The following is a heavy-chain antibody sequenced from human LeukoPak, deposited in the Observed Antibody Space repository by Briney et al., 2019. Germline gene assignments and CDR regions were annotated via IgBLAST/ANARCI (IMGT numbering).Heavy chain of an antibody. CDR1: GGSISSYY. CDR3: ARARYVNSFYAFDI. J-gene: IGHJ3*02. Sequence: PSETLSLTCTVSGGSISSYYWSRIRLPPGKGLEWIGYLSKSGNTNYSPSLKSRVTIFGDTSKNQFFLKLSSVTAADTAMYYCARARYVNSFYAFDIWGQGTLVTVSS. D-gene: IGHD3-9*01. V-gene: IGHV4-59*01. CDR2: LSKSGNT.